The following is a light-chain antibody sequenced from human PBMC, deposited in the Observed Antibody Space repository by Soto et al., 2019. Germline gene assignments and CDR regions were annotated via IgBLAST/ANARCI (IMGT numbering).Light chain of an antibody. J-gene: IGKJ1*01. V-gene: IGKV3-20*01. CDR3: QQSYSTPPT. CDR1: QTVSSY. Sequence: EIVLTQSPGTLSLSPGERATLSCRASQTVSSYLAWYQQKPGQAPRLLIYGASNRATGIPDRFSGSGSGTDFTLTISSLQPEDFATYYCQQSYSTPPTFGQGTKVDIK. CDR2: GAS.